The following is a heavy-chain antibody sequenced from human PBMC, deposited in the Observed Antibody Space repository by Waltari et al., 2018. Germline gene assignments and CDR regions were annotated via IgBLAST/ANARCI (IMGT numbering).Heavy chain of an antibody. V-gene: IGHV4-59*01. CDR2: IYYSGST. CDR3: ATGSGNCPDS. D-gene: IGHD2-15*01. J-gene: IGHJ4*02. Sequence: QVQLQASGPGLVRPSETLSPTCTVSGDSINTYYWRWIRQPPGRGREWIWYIYYSGSTNYNPSLKSLVTISVDTSKNQFSLRLSSVTAADTAVYYCATGSGNCPDSWGQGTLVTVSS. CDR1: GDSINTYY.